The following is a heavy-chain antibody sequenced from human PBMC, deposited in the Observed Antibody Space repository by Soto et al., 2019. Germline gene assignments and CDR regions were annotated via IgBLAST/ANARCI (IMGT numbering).Heavy chain of an antibody. J-gene: IGHJ4*02. Sequence: ASVKVSCKASGGTFSSYAISWVRQAPGQGLEWMGGIIPIFGTANYAQKFQGRVTITADESTSTAYMELNSLRAEDTAVYYCARETKYYDSSRFDYWGQGTLVTVSS. CDR1: GGTFSSYA. D-gene: IGHD3-22*01. CDR2: IIPIFGTA. V-gene: IGHV1-69*13. CDR3: ARETKYYDSSRFDY.